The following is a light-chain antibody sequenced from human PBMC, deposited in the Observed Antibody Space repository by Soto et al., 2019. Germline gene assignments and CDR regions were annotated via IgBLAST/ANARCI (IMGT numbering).Light chain of an antibody. CDR2: TNN. J-gene: IGLJ1*01. Sequence: QPVLTQPPSASGTPGQRVTISCSGSSSSIGSNSVIWYQQLPRTAPKVLIYTNNQRPSGVPDRFSGSKSGTSASLAISGLQSEDEADYYCAAWDGSLNVYVFGTGTKVTVL. CDR1: SSSIGSNS. CDR3: AAWDGSLNVYV. V-gene: IGLV1-44*01.